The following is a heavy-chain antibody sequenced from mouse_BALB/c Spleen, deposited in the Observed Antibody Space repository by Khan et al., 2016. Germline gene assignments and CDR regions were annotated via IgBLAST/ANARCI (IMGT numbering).Heavy chain of an antibody. J-gene: IGHJ4*01. CDR3: ARSYYGYFAMDY. CDR2: IFPGSGST. D-gene: IGHD1-2*01. CDR1: GYTFTDYY. V-gene: IGHV1-77*01. Sequence: QVQLKQSGTELPRPGASVKLSCKASGYTFTDYYLHWVKQRTGQGLEWIGEIFPGSGSTYYNEKFKGKASLTADTSYSTAYMQLSSLTSEDSAVYFCARSYYGYFAMDYWGHGASVTVSS.